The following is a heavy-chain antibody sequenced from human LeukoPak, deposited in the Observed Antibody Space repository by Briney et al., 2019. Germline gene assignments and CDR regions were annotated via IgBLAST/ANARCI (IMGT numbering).Heavy chain of an antibody. V-gene: IGHV3-23*01. D-gene: IGHD6-13*01. CDR1: GFTFSSYA. J-gene: IGHJ4*02. Sequence: GGSLRLSCAASGFTFSSYAMSWVRQAPGKGLEWVSAISGSGGSTYYADSVKGRFTTSRDNSKNTLYLQMNSLRAEDTAVYYCANQVIAAAGTFDYWGQGTLVTVSS. CDR2: ISGSGGST. CDR3: ANQVIAAAGTFDY.